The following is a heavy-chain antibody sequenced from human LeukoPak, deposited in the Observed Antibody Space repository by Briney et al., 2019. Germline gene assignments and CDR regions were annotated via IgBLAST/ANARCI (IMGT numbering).Heavy chain of an antibody. CDR2: IYYSGST. D-gene: IGHD3-22*01. CDR3: ARAPGRRDSSVYSQNCFAP. Sequence: PSETLSLTCTVSGGSISSGGYYWSWIRQHPGKGLEWIGYIYYSGSTYYNPSLKSRVTISVDTSKNQFSLKLSSVTAADTAVYYCARAPGRRDSSVYSQNCFAPGGQGTRVTVSS. J-gene: IGHJ5*02. CDR1: GGSISSGGYY. V-gene: IGHV4-31*03.